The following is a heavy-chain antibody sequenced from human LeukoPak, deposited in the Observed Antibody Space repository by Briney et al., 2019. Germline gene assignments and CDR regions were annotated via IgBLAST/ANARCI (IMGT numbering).Heavy chain of an antibody. CDR1: GFTFSDYS. V-gene: IGHV3-21*01. J-gene: IGHJ4*02. D-gene: IGHD5-24*01. CDR2: ISSSSSYI. Sequence: GGSLRLSCAASGFTFSDYSMNWVRQAPGKGLEWVSSISSSSSYIYFANSVRGRFTIYRDNAKNSLYLQMNSLRAEDTAVYYCAKDSPSRTATTEVPVDYWGQGTLVTVSS. CDR3: AKDSPSRTATTEVPVDY.